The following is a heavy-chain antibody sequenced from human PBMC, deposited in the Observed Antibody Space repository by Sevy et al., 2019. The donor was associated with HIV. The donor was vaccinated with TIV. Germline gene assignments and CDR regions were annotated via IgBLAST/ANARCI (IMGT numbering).Heavy chain of an antibody. CDR1: GFTFSSYA. J-gene: IGHJ4*02. CDR2: ISGSGGST. CDR3: AKDQVSPAAGMDFDY. Sequence: GGSLRLSCAASGFTFSSYAMSWVRQAPGKGLEWVSAISGSGGSTYYADSVEGRFTISRDNSKNTLYLQMNSLRAEDTAVYYCAKDQVSPAAGMDFDYWGQGTLVTVSS. D-gene: IGHD6-13*01. V-gene: IGHV3-23*01.